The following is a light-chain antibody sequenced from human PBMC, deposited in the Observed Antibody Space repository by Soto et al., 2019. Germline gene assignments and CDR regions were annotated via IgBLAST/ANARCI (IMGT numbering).Light chain of an antibody. J-gene: IGKJ2*01. CDR1: QSVSRN. Sequence: EIVMTQSPATLSVSPVERATLSWRASQSVSRNLAWYQQKPGQAPRLLIYAASTRATGIPARFSGSGSGTEFTLTISSLQSEDFAVYYCQQYNIWPYTFGQGTKLEIK. CDR3: QQYNIWPYT. V-gene: IGKV3-15*01. CDR2: AAS.